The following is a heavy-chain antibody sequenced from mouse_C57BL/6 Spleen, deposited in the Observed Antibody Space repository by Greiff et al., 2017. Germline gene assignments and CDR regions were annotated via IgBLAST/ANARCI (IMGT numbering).Heavy chain of an antibody. V-gene: IGHV1-19*01. CDR1: GYTFTDYY. CDR2: INPYNGGT. Sequence: VQLKQSGPVLVKPGASVTMSCKASGYTFTDYYMNWVKQSHGKSLEWIGVINPYNGGTSYNQKFKGKATLTVDKSSSTAYMELNSLTSEDSAGYYCASDWDEGAWFAYWGQGTLVTVSA. CDR3: ASDWDEGAWFAY. J-gene: IGHJ3*01. D-gene: IGHD4-1*01.